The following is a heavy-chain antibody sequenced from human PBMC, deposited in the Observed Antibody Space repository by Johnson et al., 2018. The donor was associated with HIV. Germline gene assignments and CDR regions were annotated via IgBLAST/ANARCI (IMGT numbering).Heavy chain of an antibody. V-gene: IGHV3-66*01. CDR2: IYSGGNT. Sequence: VQLVESGGGLVQPGRSLRLSCTASGFTLGDYAMSWVRQAPGKGLEWVSVIYSGGNTYYADSVKGRFTISRDNSKNTLYLQMNSLKTEDIAVYYCTTRGLGSSSWRYDAFEIWGQGTMVTVSS. D-gene: IGHD6-13*01. J-gene: IGHJ3*02. CDR3: TTRGLGSSSWRYDAFEI. CDR1: GFTLGDYA.